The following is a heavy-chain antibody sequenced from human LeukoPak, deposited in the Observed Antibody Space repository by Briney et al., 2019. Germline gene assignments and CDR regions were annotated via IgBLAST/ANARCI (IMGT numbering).Heavy chain of an antibody. D-gene: IGHD2-15*01. Sequence: ASVKVSCKTSGYILTSYGITWVRQAPGQGLEWMGWIITYNGNTNYAQNFQGRVTMTTDTSTSTAYMELRSLRSDDTAVYYCARDVGYCSGGTCYPSDHWGQGTPVTVSS. J-gene: IGHJ4*02. V-gene: IGHV1-18*01. CDR2: IITYNGNT. CDR3: ARDVGYCSGGTCYPSDH. CDR1: GYILTSYG.